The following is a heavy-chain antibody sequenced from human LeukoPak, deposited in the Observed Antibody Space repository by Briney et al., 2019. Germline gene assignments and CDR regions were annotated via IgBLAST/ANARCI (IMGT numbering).Heavy chain of an antibody. CDR1: GGSISSGDYY. Sequence: SETLSLTCTVSGGSISSGDYYWSWIRQPPGKGLEWIGYIYYSGSTYYNPSLKSRITISVDTSKNQFSLKLSSVTAADTAVYYCARIGTWELSDYWGQGTLVTVSS. J-gene: IGHJ4*02. D-gene: IGHD1-26*01. CDR2: IYYSGST. V-gene: IGHV4-30-4*08. CDR3: ARIGTWELSDY.